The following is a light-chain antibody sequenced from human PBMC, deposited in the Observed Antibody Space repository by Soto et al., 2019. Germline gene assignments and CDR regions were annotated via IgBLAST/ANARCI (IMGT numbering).Light chain of an antibody. V-gene: IGKV3-15*01. CDR3: QQYNNWPRT. J-gene: IGKJ1*01. CDR2: GAS. Sequence: EIVMTQSPATLSVSPGERATLSCRASQSVSGNLAWYQQKPGQAPRLLIYGASTRATGIPARFSGSGSGTEITLTISSLQSEDFAVYSCQQYNNWPRTFGQGTKVEIK. CDR1: QSVSGN.